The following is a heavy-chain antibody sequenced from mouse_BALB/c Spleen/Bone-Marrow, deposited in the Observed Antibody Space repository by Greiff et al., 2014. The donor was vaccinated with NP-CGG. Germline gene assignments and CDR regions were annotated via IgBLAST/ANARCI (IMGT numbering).Heavy chain of an antibody. D-gene: IGHD2-2*01. CDR1: GYSITSGYS. J-gene: IGHJ3*01. Sequence: EVHLVQSGPDLVKPSQSLSLTCTVTGYSITSGYSWHWIRQFPGNKLEWMGYIHYSGSTNYNPSLKSRISITRDTSKNQFFLQLNSVTPEDTATYYCARRVRGYAVPARFAYWGQGTLVTVSA. CDR2: IHYSGST. CDR3: ARRVRGYAVPARFAY. V-gene: IGHV3-1*02.